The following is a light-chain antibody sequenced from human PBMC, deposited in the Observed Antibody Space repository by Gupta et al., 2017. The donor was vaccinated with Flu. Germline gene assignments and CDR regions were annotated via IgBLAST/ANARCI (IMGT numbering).Light chain of an antibody. CDR1: QSISSW. V-gene: IGKV1-5*03. CDR3: QQDNSYWT. CDR2: KAS. Sequence: DIQMTQSPSTLSASVGDRVTITCRASQSISSWLAWYQQKPGKAPKLMIYKASRVESGVPSRFSGSGSAKEFTLTISRRQHDDFATYYGQQDNSYWTFGQGTKVEIK. J-gene: IGKJ1*01.